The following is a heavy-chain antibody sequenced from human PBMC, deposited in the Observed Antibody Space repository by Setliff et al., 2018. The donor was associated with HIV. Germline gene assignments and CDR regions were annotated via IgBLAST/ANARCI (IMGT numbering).Heavy chain of an antibody. CDR3: ARLIHYYDSFWVLWRENYFDS. J-gene: IGHJ4*01. Sequence: KSSETLSLTCTVSGGSISEYYWSWIRQPPGKGLEWIGYIDYSGSTNYNASLKSRLTMSIDTSKSQFSLKLSSVTAADTAVYYCARLIHYYDSFWVLWRENYFDSWGRGTLVTVSS. CDR1: GGSISEYY. CDR2: IDYSGST. D-gene: IGHD3-22*01. V-gene: IGHV4-59*08.